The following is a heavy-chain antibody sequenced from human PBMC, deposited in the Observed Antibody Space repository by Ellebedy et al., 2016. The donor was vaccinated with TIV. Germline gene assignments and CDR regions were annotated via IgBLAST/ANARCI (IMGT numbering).Heavy chain of an antibody. J-gene: IGHJ4*02. CDR2: IWYDGSNK. Sequence: GESLKISXAASGFTFSSYGMHWVRQAPGKGLEWVAVIWYDGSNKYYADSVKGRFTISRDNSKNTLYLQMNSLRAEDTAVYYCARDGDHYYGSGKDYWGQGTLVTVSS. D-gene: IGHD3-10*01. CDR1: GFTFSSYG. CDR3: ARDGDHYYGSGKDY. V-gene: IGHV3-33*01.